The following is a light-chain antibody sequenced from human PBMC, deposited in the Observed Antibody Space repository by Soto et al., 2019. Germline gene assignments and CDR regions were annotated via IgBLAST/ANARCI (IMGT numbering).Light chain of an antibody. V-gene: IGKV4-1*01. CDR2: WAS. Sequence: DIVMTRSPDSLSMSMGDSAPMGQKSSQCDVFRSNNRKYLVWYQQKPGQPPKLLIYWASTRESGVPDRFSGSGSGTDFTLTISSLQAEDVALYYCQQYYSLPLIFGGGTKVDIK. J-gene: IGKJ4*01. CDR3: QQYYSLPLI. CDR1: QCDVFRSNNRKY.